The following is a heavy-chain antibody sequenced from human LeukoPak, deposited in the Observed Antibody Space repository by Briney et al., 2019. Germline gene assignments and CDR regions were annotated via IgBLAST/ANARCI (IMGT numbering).Heavy chain of an antibody. CDR2: ISSSSSYI. Sequence: GRSLRLSCAASGFTFSTYGMHWVRQAPGKGLEWVSSISSSSSYIYYADSLKGRFTISRDNAKNSLYLQMNSLRAEDTAVYYCARGGAYYYYMDVWGKGTTVTVSS. CDR1: GFTFSTYG. D-gene: IGHD4/OR15-4a*01. J-gene: IGHJ6*03. V-gene: IGHV3-21*01. CDR3: ARGGAYYYYMDV.